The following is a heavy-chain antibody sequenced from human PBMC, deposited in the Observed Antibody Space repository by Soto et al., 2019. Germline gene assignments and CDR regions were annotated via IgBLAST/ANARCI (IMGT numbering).Heavy chain of an antibody. CDR3: ARRGPHGYCSGGSCYYFDY. V-gene: IGHV4-59*08. Sequence: SETLSLTCTVSGGSISSYYWSWIRQPPGKGLEWIGYIYYSGSTNYNPSLKSRVTISVDTSKNQFSLKLSSVTAADTAVYYCARRGPHGYCSGGSCYYFDYWGQGTLVTVSS. CDR2: IYYSGST. CDR1: GGSISSYY. J-gene: IGHJ4*02. D-gene: IGHD2-15*01.